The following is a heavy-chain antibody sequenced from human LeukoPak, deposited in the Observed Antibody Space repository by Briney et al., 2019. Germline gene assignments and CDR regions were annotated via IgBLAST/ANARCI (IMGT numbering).Heavy chain of an antibody. CDR3: ARRSIVDWYFDL. CDR2: VYYSGGT. CDR1: GFSFSTCA. Sequence: GSLRLSCAASGFSFSTCAMNWVRQAPGKGLEWIGYVYYSGGTNHKPSLKSRVTILVDTSKNQFSLKLSSVTAADTAVYYCARRSIVDWYFDLWGRGTLVTVSS. D-gene: IGHD1-26*01. J-gene: IGHJ2*01. V-gene: IGHV4-59*08.